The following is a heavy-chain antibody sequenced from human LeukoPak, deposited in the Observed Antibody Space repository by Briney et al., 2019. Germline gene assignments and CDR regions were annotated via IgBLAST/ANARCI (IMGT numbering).Heavy chain of an antibody. D-gene: IGHD2-2*01. CDR1: GYSISSGYY. V-gene: IGHV4-38-2*01. J-gene: IGHJ6*03. Sequence: PSETLSLTCAVSGYSISSGYYWGWIRQPPGKGLEWLGSIYHSGSTYYNPSLKSRVTISVDTSKNQFSLKLSSVTAADTAVYYCARLPGLDCSSTSCYGTYYMDVWGKGTTVTVSS. CDR3: ARLPGLDCSSTSCYGTYYMDV. CDR2: IYHSGST.